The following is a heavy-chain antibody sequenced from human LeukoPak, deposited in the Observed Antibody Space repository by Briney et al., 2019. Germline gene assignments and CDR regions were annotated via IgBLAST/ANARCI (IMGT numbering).Heavy chain of an antibody. V-gene: IGHV4-61*02. CDR1: GGSISSGSYY. CDR3: ARDVPVQTSNAFDI. J-gene: IGHJ3*02. Sequence: SETLSLTCTVSGGSISSGSYYWSWIRQPAGKGLEWIGRIYTSGSTNYNPSLKSRVTISVDTSKNQFSLKLSSVTTADTAVYYCARDVPVQTSNAFDIWGQGTLVTVSS. CDR2: IYTSGST.